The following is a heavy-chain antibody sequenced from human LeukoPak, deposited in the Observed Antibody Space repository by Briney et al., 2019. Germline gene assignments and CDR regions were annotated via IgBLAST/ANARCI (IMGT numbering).Heavy chain of an antibody. CDR1: GYTFTSYD. J-gene: IGHJ4*02. Sequence: ASVKVSCKASGYTFTSYDINWVRQATGQGLEWMGWMNPNSGNTGYAQKFQGRVTMTRTTSISTAYMELSSLRSEDTAVYYCARGRWTKRQRGVYYFDYWGQGALVTVSS. V-gene: IGHV1-8*01. D-gene: IGHD3/OR15-3a*01. CDR2: MNPNSGNT. CDR3: ARGRWTKRQRGVYYFDY.